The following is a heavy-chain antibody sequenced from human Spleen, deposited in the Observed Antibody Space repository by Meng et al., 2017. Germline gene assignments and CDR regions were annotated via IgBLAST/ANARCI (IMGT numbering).Heavy chain of an antibody. D-gene: IGHD1-1*01. V-gene: IGHV3-30*01. J-gene: IGHJ4*02. Sequence: GGSLRLSCAASGFIFTGYHMHWVRQAPGKGLEWMAVISHDGSNEYYADSVKGRVTVSRDNSKKTLYLQMNSLRAEDTAVYYCARDSYSYNWNDFIDYWGQGTEVTRSS. CDR2: ISHDGSNE. CDR3: ARDSYSYNWNDFIDY. CDR1: GFIFTGYH.